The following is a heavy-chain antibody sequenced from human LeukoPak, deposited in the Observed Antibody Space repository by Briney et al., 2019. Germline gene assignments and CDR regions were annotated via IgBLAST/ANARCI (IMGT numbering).Heavy chain of an antibody. CDR1: GGPFRAYA. Sequence: ASVKVSCEASGGPFRAYAITWLRQAPGQGLEWIGGVIPFFNSPNYSQKFQGRVTFTTDESTRTDYMELTSLRSDDTAVYYCARSTTLVATGDYWGQGTMVSISS. V-gene: IGHV1-69*05. J-gene: IGHJ4*02. CDR3: ARSTTLVATGDY. CDR2: VIPFFNSP. D-gene: IGHD5-12*01.